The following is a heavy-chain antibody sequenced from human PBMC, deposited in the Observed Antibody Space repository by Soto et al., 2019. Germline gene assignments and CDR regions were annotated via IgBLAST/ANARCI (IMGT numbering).Heavy chain of an antibody. D-gene: IGHD3-22*01. CDR2: ISINGGST. V-gene: IGHV3-64D*06. J-gene: IGHJ4*02. Sequence: GGSLRLSCSASGFTFSSYAMHWVRQAPGKGLECVSSISINGGSTHYADSVKGRFTISRDNSRNTHYLQMSGLRADDTAVYYCVKGEFYYDSSAYYPFDSWAQGTLVTVSS. CDR3: VKGEFYYDSSAYYPFDS. CDR1: GFTFSSYA.